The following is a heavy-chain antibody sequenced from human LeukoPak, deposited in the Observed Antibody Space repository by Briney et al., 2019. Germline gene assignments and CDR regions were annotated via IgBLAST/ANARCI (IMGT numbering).Heavy chain of an antibody. J-gene: IGHJ5*02. D-gene: IGHD2-2*01. CDR2: TYYSGST. CDR3: ARHCSSTSCSRAIAFDP. V-gene: IGHV4-59*08. Sequence: SETLSLTCTVSGGSISSYYWSWIRQPPGKGLEWIGYTYYSGSTNYNPSLKSRVTISVDTSKNQFSLKLSSVTAADTAVYYCARHCSSTSCSRAIAFDPWGQGTLVTVSS. CDR1: GGSISSYY.